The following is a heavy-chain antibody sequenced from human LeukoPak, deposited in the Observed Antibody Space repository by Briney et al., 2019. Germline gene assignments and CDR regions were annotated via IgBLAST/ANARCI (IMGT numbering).Heavy chain of an antibody. J-gene: IGHJ4*02. CDR3: ARAPSGFTYGPGDH. Sequence: ASVKVSCKASGYSFTSYGITWVRQAPGQGLEWMGWISTYDGNANYAQKLQGRVTMTTDTSTITAYMELRSLRSDDTAVYYRARAPSGFTYGPGDHWGQGTLVTVSP. D-gene: IGHD5-18*01. CDR1: GYSFTSYG. V-gene: IGHV1-18*01. CDR2: ISTYDGNA.